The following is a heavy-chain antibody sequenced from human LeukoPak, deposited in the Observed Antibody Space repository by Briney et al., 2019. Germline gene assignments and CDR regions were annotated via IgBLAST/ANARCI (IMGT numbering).Heavy chain of an antibody. CDR2: INPSGGST. CDR3: ARDRRDQLLSHGMDV. J-gene: IGHJ6*02. Sequence: GASVKVSCKASGYTFTSYYMHWVRQAPGQGLEWMGIINPSGGSTSYTQKFQGRVTVTRDTSTSTVYMELSSLRSEDTAVYYCARDRRDQLLSHGMDVWGQGTTVTVSS. V-gene: IGHV1-46*01. CDR1: GYTFTSYY. D-gene: IGHD2-2*01.